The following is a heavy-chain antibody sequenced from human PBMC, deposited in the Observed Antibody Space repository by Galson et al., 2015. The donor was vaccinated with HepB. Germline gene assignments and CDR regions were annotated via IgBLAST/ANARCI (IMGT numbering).Heavy chain of an antibody. CDR2: TYYRSKWYN. CDR1: GDSVSSNSAA. V-gene: IGHV6-1*01. CDR3: AKGAEDEYSSSSVSYGMDV. Sequence: CAISGDSVSSNSAAWNWIRQSPSRGLEWLGRTYYRSKWYNDYAVSVKSRITINPDTSKNQVSLQLNSVTPEDTAVYYCAKGAEDEYSSSSVSYGMDVWGQGTTVTVSS. J-gene: IGHJ6*02. D-gene: IGHD6-6*01.